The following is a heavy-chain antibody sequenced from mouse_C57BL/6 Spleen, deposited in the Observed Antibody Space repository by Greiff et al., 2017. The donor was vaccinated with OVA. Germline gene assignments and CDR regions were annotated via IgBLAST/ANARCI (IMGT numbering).Heavy chain of an antibody. D-gene: IGHD2-1*01. Sequence: QVQLQQPGAELVRPGTSVKLSCKASGYTFTSYWMHWVKQRPGQGLEWLGVIDPSDSYTNYNQKFKGKATLTVDTSSSTAYMQLSSLTSEDSAVYYCARGGDYYGNLYYFDYWGQGTTLTVSS. CDR1: GYTFTSYW. V-gene: IGHV1-59*01. CDR2: IDPSDSYT. J-gene: IGHJ2*01. CDR3: ARGGDYYGNLYYFDY.